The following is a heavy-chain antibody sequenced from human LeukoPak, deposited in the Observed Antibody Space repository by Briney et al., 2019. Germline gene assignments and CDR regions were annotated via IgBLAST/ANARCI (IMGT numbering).Heavy chain of an antibody. Sequence: GGSLRLSCAASGFTFGSYGMHWVRQAPGKGLEWVAFIRYDGSNKYYADSVKGRFTISRDNSKNTLYLQMNSLRTEDTALYYCAKGQGAVAGHSYYFDYWGQGTLVTVSS. V-gene: IGHV3-30*02. D-gene: IGHD6-19*01. J-gene: IGHJ4*02. CDR3: AKGQGAVAGHSYYFDY. CDR2: IRYDGSNK. CDR1: GFTFGSYG.